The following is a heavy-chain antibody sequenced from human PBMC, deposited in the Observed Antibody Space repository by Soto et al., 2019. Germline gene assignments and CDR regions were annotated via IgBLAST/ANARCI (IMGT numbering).Heavy chain of an antibody. Sequence: QVQLVQSGAEVKNPGASVKVSCKASGYPFNTYGITWVRQAPGQGLEWMGWISAHNYNTKYAQKFQDRITVTKDTSTSTAYMEVRSLRSDDTALYYCARDPGDYHESNAQRAVDIWGQGTMVIVSS. D-gene: IGHD3-22*01. CDR2: ISAHNYNT. CDR1: GYPFNTYG. J-gene: IGHJ3*02. V-gene: IGHV1-18*01. CDR3: ARDPGDYHESNAQRAVDI.